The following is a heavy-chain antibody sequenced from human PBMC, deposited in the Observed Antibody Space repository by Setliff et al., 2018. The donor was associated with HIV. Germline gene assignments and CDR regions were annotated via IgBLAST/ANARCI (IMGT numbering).Heavy chain of an antibody. CDR3: TRQSPVAGSGAFDI. CDR2: IYTSGNTNYNPST. J-gene: IGHJ3*02. Sequence: SETLSLTCTVSGDSICSGGYYWSWIRQPAGQGLEWIGRIYTSGNTNYNPSTNYNPSLKSRITISLETSRNQFSLRVTSVTATDTAVYYCTRQSPVAGSGAFDIWGQGTMVTVSS. CDR1: GDSICSGGYY. D-gene: IGHD6-19*01. V-gene: IGHV4-61*02.